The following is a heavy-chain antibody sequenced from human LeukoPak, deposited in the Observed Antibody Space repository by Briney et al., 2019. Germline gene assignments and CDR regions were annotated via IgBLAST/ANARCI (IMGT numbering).Heavy chain of an antibody. CDR1: GYTFTSYA. CDR2: MNAGNGNI. V-gene: IGHV1-3*03. CDR3: ARGRIRIFGVADHFDY. J-gene: IGHJ4*02. Sequence: RASVRVSCKASGYTFTSYAMHWVRQAPGQRLEGMGWMNAGNGNIKYSQEFQGRVTITRDTSASTPYMELSSLRSEDMAVYYCARGRIRIFGVADHFDYWGQGTLVTVSS. D-gene: IGHD3-3*01.